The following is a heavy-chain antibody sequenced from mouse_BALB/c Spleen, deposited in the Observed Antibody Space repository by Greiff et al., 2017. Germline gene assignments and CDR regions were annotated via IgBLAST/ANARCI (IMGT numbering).Heavy chain of an antibody. CDR1: GYTFTSYW. CDR3: ASGGKYGGNYARFAY. Sequence: QVQLQQPGAELVKPGASVKLSCKASGYTFTSYWMHWVKQRPGQGLEWIGEIDPSDSYTNYNQKFKGKTTLTVDKSSSTAYMQLSSLTSEDSAVYYCASGGKYGGNYARFAYWGQGTLVTVSA. CDR2: IDPSDSYT. D-gene: IGHD1-1*02. J-gene: IGHJ3*01. V-gene: IGHV1-69*02.